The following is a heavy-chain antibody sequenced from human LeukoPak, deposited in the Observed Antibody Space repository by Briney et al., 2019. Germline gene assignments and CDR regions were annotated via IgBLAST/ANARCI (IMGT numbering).Heavy chain of an antibody. J-gene: IGHJ6*02. CDR1: GFTFSGSA. CDR3: TRLRQYYYDSSGPSGMDV. D-gene: IGHD3-22*01. CDR2: IRSKANSYAT. V-gene: IGHV3-73*01. Sequence: GGSLRLSCAASGFTFSGSAMHWVRQASGKGLEWVGRIRSKANSYATAYAASVKGRFTISRDDSKNTAYLQMNSLKTEDTAVYYCTRLRQYYYDSSGPSGMDVWGQGTTVTVSS.